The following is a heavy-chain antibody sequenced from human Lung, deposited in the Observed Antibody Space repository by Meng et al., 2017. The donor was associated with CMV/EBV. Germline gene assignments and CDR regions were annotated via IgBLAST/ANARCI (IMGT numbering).Heavy chain of an antibody. D-gene: IGHD6-13*01. CDR3: ARDPDSAVCENCSS. J-gene: IGHJ4*02. V-gene: IGHV7-4-1*02. Sequence: QRVCGCKKTSASGSVPSKASGTTFSSHAMNRCAQPPATRLELMGLINTNTGNPTYAQDFTGRYVFSLDTSVSTAYLQISSLKAEDTAVYYCARDPDSAVCENCSSWGQGTLVTVSS. CDR2: INTNTGNP. CDR1: GTTFSSHA.